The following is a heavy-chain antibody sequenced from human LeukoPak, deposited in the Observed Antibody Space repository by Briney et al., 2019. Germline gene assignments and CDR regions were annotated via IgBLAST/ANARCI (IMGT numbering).Heavy chain of an antibody. CDR2: IKQDGSEK. CDR3: ARGYGRYDY. J-gene: IGHJ4*02. D-gene: IGHD3-10*01. CDR1: GFTFNNYG. Sequence: GGSLRLSCAASGFTFNNYGMSWVRQAPGKGLEWVSNIKQDGSEKYYVDSMKGRSTISRDNAKNSLYLQMNSLRAEDTAVYYCARGYGRYDYWGQGTLVTVSS. V-gene: IGHV3-7*03.